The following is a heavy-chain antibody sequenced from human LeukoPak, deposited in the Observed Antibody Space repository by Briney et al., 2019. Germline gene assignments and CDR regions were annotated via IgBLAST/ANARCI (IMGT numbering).Heavy chain of an antibody. V-gene: IGHV4-59*05. CDR2: IYYSGST. D-gene: IGHD3-9*01. CDR3: ASEYYDILTGYTPHDY. J-gene: IGHJ4*02. Sequence: SEPLSLTCTVSGGSISSYYWSWIRQPPGKGLEWIGSIYYSGSTYYNPSLKSRVTISGDTSKNQFSLKLSSVTAADTAVYYCASEYYDILTGYTPHDYWGQGTLVTVSS. CDR1: GGSISSYY.